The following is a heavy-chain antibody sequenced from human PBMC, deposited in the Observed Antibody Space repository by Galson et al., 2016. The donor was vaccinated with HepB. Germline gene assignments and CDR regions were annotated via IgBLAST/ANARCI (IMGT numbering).Heavy chain of an antibody. Sequence: SLRLSCAASGYRFSGQAMHWVRQAPGKGLEWVAVISYDGTYQRYADSVRGRFTISRDNFNHTLYLQMNSLRTEDTAVYYCARELSLVPGKGGHFDLWGQGTLVTVSS. D-gene: IGHD6-19*01. CDR2: ISYDGTYQ. J-gene: IGHJ5*02. V-gene: IGHV3-30*04. CDR1: GYRFSGQA. CDR3: ARELSLVPGKGGHFDL.